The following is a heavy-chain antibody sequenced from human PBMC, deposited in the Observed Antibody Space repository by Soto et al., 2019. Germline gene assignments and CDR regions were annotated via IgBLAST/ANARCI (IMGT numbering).Heavy chain of an antibody. CDR2: IYWDDDK. D-gene: IGHD3-10*01. Sequence: QITLKESGPTLVRPTQTLTLTCTFSGFSLTTSGVGVGWIRQPPGKALEWLAVIYWDDDKRYSSSLKSRLTITKDTSKNQVVLTMTNMDPVDTATYYCAHHPYYGLGSYSFDYCGQGTLVTVS. CDR1: GFSLTTSGVG. V-gene: IGHV2-5*02. CDR3: AHHPYYGLGSYSFDY. J-gene: IGHJ4*02.